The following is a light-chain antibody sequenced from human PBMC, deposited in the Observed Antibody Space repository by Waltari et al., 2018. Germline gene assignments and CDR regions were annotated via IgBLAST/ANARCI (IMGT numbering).Light chain of an antibody. V-gene: IGKV1-33*01. J-gene: IGKJ4*01. CDR2: GAS. Sequence: DIQMTQSPSSLSASVVDKVTITCQASHDIRDDLNWYQQKRGKAPKLLMYGASNLETGVSSRFSGGRSGTDFIFSINNVQPEDIGTYYCQQYHGLPLTFGGGTTVEI. CDR3: QQYHGLPLT. CDR1: HDIRDD.